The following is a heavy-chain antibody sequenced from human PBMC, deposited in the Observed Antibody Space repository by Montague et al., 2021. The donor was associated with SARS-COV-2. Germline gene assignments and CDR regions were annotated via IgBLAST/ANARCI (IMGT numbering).Heavy chain of an antibody. D-gene: IGHD3-10*01. CDR3: ARPRAGGWVGVLGAVDY. CDR1: GDSISSSRYS. V-gene: IGHV4-39*07. Sequence: SETLSLTCTVSGDSISSSRYSWGWHRQPPGQGLDWNGSNSFSGSTYYNPSLRSRVTISVDTSKNQISLKLSSVTAADTAVYYCARPRAGGWVGVLGAVDYWGQGALVTVSS. J-gene: IGHJ4*02. CDR2: NSFSGST.